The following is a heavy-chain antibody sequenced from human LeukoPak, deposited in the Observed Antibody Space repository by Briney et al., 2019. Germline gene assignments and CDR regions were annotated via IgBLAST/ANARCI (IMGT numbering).Heavy chain of an antibody. J-gene: IGHJ4*02. Sequence: GGSLRLSCAGSGFTFSSYPMSWVRQAPAKGLQWVSAISGGGGSAYYADSVKGRFTISRDNSKGTPYLQMHSLRAEDTAIYYCAARPLMPPRFDYWGQGTLVTVSS. CDR2: ISGGGGSA. CDR3: AARPLMPPRFDY. V-gene: IGHV3-23*01. D-gene: IGHD2-2*01. CDR1: GFTFSSYP.